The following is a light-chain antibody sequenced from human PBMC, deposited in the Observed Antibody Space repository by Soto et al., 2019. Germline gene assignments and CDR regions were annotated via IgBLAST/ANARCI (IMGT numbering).Light chain of an antibody. Sequence: DIQLTQSPSFLSASVVDRFTMTFRASQSISSYLNWYQQKPGKAPKLLIYAASSLQSGVPSRFSGSGSGTDFTLTISSLQPEDFATYYCQQSYSTPITFGQGTRLEIK. CDR1: QSISSY. J-gene: IGKJ5*01. CDR2: AAS. V-gene: IGKV1-39*01. CDR3: QQSYSTPIT.